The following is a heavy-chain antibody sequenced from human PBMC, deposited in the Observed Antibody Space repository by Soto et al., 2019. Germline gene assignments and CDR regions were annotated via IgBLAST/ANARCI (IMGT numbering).Heavy chain of an antibody. V-gene: IGHV3-30*18. CDR2: ISYDGSNK. Sequence: QVQLVESGGGVVQPGRSLRLSCAASGFTFSSYGMHWVRQAPGKGLEWVAVISYDGSNKYYADSVKGRFTISRDNSKKTLYLQMNSLRAEDTAVYYCAKDGPDYGDYLDYGMDVWGQGTTVTVSS. CDR3: AKDGPDYGDYLDYGMDV. D-gene: IGHD4-17*01. CDR1: GFTFSSYG. J-gene: IGHJ6*02.